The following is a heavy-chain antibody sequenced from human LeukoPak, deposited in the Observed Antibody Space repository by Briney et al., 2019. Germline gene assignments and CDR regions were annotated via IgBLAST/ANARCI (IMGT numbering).Heavy chain of an antibody. CDR1: GGSISSRSYY. V-gene: IGHV4-39*01. J-gene: IGHJ4*02. CDR3: ARQARYIVVVPAAIGMVDY. CDR2: IYYSGST. Sequence: PSETLSLTCTVSGGSISSRSYYWGWIRQPPGKGLEWIGSIYYSGSTYYNPSLKSRVTISVDTSKNQFSLKLSSVTAADTAVYYCARQARYIVVVPAAIGMVDYWGQGTLVTVSS. D-gene: IGHD2-2*01.